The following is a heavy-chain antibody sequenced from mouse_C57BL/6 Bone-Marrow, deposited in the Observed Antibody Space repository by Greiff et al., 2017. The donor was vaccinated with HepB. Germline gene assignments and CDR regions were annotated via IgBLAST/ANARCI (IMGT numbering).Heavy chain of an antibody. Sequence: EVQLQQSGAELVRPGASVKLSCTASGFNIKDDYMHWVKQRPEQGLEWIGWIDPENGDTEYASKFQGKATITADTSSNTAYLQLSSLTSEDTAVYYCTTGGYYGGSYQFAYWGQGTLVTVSA. CDR1: GFNIKDDY. J-gene: IGHJ3*01. D-gene: IGHD1-1*01. CDR2: IDPENGDT. CDR3: TTGGYYGGSYQFAY. V-gene: IGHV14-4*01.